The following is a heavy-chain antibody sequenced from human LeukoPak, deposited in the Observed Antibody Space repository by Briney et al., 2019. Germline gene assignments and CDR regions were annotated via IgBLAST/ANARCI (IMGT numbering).Heavy chain of an antibody. J-gene: IGHJ4*02. V-gene: IGHV1-8*01. D-gene: IGHD2-2*01. CDR2: MNPNSGNT. CDR1: GYTFTSYD. Sequence: ASVKVSCKASGYTFTSYDINWVRQATGQGLEWMGWMNPNSGNTGYAQKFQGRVTMTRNTSISTAYMELSSLRSEDTAVYYCARIVYCSSTSCPGFDYWGQGTLVTVSS. CDR3: ARIVYCSSTSCPGFDY.